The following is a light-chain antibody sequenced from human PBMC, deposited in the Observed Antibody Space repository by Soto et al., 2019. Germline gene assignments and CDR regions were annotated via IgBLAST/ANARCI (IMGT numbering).Light chain of an antibody. V-gene: IGKV1-33*01. J-gene: IGKJ5*01. CDR1: QNINNY. Sequence: DIQPTQSPSSLSASVGDRVTITCPASQNINNYLNWYQQKPGRAPKLLIYDASNLEAGVPSRFRGSGSGTDFTFTISRLQPEDIATYYCQQYENLPTFGQGTRLEIK. CDR2: DAS. CDR3: QQYENLPT.